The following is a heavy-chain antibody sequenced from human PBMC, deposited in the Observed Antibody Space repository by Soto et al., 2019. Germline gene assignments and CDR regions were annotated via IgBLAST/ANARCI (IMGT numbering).Heavy chain of an antibody. CDR3: ARDLWGYCGTDRDPLDV. CDR2: MYNTGST. Sequence: QVQLQESGPGLVKPSETLSLTCTVSGGSISRYYWSWIRQPPGKGLEWIGYMYNTGSTVYNPAFTSRVTISVDTSKNQFSLKLNSVTAADTAVYYCARDLWGYCGTDRDPLDVWGQGTTVTVSS. V-gene: IGHV4-59*01. J-gene: IGHJ6*02. D-gene: IGHD2-21*01. CDR1: GGSISRYY.